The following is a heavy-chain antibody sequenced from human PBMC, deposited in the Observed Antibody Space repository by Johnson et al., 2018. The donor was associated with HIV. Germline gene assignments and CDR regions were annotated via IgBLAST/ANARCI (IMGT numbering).Heavy chain of an antibody. CDR2: ISGSGSTI. V-gene: IGHV3-48*04. Sequence: VQLVESGGGLVQPGGSLRLSCAASGFTFSSYAMSWVRQAPGKGLEWVSAISGSGSTIYYADSVKGRFTISRDNAKNSLYLQMNNLRAGDSAVYYCVRASWFGAFDIWGQGTLVTVSS. D-gene: IGHD3-10*01. CDR3: VRASWFGAFDI. J-gene: IGHJ3*02. CDR1: GFTFSSYA.